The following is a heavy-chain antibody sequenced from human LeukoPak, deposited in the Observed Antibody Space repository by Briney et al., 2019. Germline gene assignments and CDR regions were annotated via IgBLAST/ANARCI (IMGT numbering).Heavy chain of an antibody. CDR2: ISGSGGST. V-gene: IGHV3-23*01. CDR3: AKDSRWGSRYFDL. Sequence: PGGSLRLSCAASGFTFSSYAMSWVRQAPGKGLEWVSTISGSGGSTYYADSVKGRFTISRDNSKNTLYPQMNSLRAEDTAVYYCAKDSRWGSRYFDLWGRGTLVTVSS. CDR1: GFTFSSYA. D-gene: IGHD7-27*01. J-gene: IGHJ2*01.